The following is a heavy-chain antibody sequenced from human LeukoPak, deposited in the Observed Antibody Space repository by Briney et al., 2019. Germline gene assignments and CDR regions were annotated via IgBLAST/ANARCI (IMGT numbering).Heavy chain of an antibody. J-gene: IGHJ4*02. Sequence: GGSLRLSCAASGFTFSSYAMSWVRQAPGKGLEWVSAISGSGGSTYYADSVKGRFTISRDNSKNTLFLQMNSLRAEDTAVYYCARVCSGGTCSFDYWGQGTLVTVSS. V-gene: IGHV3-23*01. CDR2: ISGSGGST. D-gene: IGHD2-15*01. CDR3: ARVCSGGTCSFDY. CDR1: GFTFSSYA.